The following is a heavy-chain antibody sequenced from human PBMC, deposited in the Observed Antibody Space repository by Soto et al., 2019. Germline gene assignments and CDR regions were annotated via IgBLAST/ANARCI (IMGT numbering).Heavy chain of an antibody. Sequence: SETLSLTCTVSGDSMNSYYWTWIRQPPGKGLEWIGYIYNGGSTNYSPSLKNRVTMSVDTSKRQFSLQLTSVTAADTAVYYCARGSISNWRWFDPWGQGTLVTVSS. CDR2: IYNGGST. D-gene: IGHD1-20*01. J-gene: IGHJ5*02. CDR3: ARGSISNWRWFDP. CDR1: GDSMNSYY. V-gene: IGHV4-59*01.